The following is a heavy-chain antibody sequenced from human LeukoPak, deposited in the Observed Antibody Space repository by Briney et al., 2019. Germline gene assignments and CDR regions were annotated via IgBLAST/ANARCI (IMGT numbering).Heavy chain of an antibody. CDR2: IKEDGSRK. V-gene: IGHV3-7*03. D-gene: IGHD3-22*01. CDR1: EFTFSSYS. J-gene: IGHJ4*02. Sequence: GGSLRLSCAASEFTFSSYSMNWVRQAPGKGLEWVANIKEDGSRKNYVDSVKGRFTISRDNAKNSLYLQMSSLRAEDTAMYYCATPLDYHDTSGFHQGGDWGQGTLVTVSS. CDR3: ATPLDYHDTSGFHQGGD.